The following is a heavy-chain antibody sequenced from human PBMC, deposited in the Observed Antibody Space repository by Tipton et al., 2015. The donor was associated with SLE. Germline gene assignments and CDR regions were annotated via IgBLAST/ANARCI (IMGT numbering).Heavy chain of an antibody. J-gene: IGHJ2*01. V-gene: IGHV3-30*02. Sequence: SLRLSCAASGFTFSTYGMHWVRQAPGKGLEWVAFIRYDGINEYYADSVKGRFTISRDNSKNTLYLQMSSLRAEDTAVYYCAKDFSNYGDYVWYFDLWGRGTLVIVSS. CDR2: IRYDGINE. CDR3: AKDFSNYGDYVWYFDL. D-gene: IGHD4-17*01. CDR1: GFTFSTYG.